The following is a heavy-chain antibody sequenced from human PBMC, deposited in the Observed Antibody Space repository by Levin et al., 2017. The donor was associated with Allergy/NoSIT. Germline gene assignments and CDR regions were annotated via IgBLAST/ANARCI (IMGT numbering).Heavy chain of an antibody. D-gene: IGHD3-10*01. J-gene: IGHJ6*02. CDR2: IHHSGSA. CDR3: ARDECAWLGECYGMDV. CDR1: GDSISGGTLY. Sequence: SETLSLTCTVSGDSISGGTLYWSWIRQRPGTGLEWIGFIHHSGSAYYNPSLKSRLTMSLDTSKSQFSLRGTSVTVADTAVSYGARDECAWLGECYGMDVWGQGTTVIVSS. V-gene: IGHV4-31*03.